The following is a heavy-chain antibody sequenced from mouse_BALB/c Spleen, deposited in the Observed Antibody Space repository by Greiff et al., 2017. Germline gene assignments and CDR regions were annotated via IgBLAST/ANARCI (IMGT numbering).Heavy chain of an antibody. J-gene: IGHJ4*01. D-gene: IGHD2-1*01. Sequence: QVQLKQSGAELMKPGASVKISCKATGYTFSSYWIEWVKQRPGHGLEWIGEILPGSGSTNYNEKFKGKATFTADTSSNTAYMQLSSLTSEDSAVYYCARVGNYYYAMDYWGQGTSVTVSS. CDR3: ARVGNYYYAMDY. CDR2: ILPGSGST. CDR1: GYTFSSYW. V-gene: IGHV1-9*01.